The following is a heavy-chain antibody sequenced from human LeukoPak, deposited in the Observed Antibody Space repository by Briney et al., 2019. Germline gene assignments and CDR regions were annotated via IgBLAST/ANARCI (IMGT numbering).Heavy chain of an antibody. CDR1: GFTFRSYA. CDR3: AKEFDSSGYFDD. D-gene: IGHD3-22*01. J-gene: IGHJ4*02. V-gene: IGHV3-23*01. Sequence: PEGSLRLSCAASGFTFRSYAMSWVRQAPGKGLEWVAAISGSGDSTYYPDSVKGRFTISRDNSKNTLYLQMNSLRAEDTAVYYCAKEFDSSGYFDDWGQGTLVTVSS. CDR2: ISGSGDST.